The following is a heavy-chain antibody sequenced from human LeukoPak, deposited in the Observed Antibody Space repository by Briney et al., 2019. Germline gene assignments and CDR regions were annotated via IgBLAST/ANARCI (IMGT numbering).Heavy chain of an antibody. J-gene: IGHJ4*02. V-gene: IGHV1-3*01. Sequence: ASVKVSCKASGYTFTSYAMHWVRQAPGQRLEWMGWINAGNGNTKYSQKFQGRVTITRDTSASTAYMGLSSLRSEDTAVYYCARGPQLLWFGELPGPLDYRGQGTLVTVSS. CDR2: INAGNGNT. D-gene: IGHD3-10*01. CDR1: GYTFTSYA. CDR3: ARGPQLLWFGELPGPLDY.